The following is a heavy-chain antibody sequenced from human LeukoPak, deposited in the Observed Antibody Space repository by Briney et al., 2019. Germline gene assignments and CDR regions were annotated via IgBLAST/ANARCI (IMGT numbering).Heavy chain of an antibody. J-gene: IGHJ5*02. CDR1: GFTFSSYW. D-gene: IGHD3-9*01. Sequence: GALRLSCAASGFTFSSYWMSWVSQAPGKGLEWVANIKQDGSEKYYVDSVKGRFTISRDNAKNSLYLQMNSLRAEDTAVYYCARDFLMNYDILTGYFRTPDWFDPWGQGTLVTVSS. CDR3: ARDFLMNYDILTGYFRTPDWFDP. V-gene: IGHV3-7*01. CDR2: IKQDGSEK.